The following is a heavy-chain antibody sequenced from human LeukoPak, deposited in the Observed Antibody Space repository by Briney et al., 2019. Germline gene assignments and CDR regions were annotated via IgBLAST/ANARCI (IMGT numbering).Heavy chain of an antibody. CDR2: ISSSGSTI. CDR1: GFTFSDYY. D-gene: IGHD2-21*02. V-gene: IGHV3-11*01. J-gene: IGHJ4*02. Sequence: TGWSLRLSCAASGFTFSDYYMSWIRQAPGKGLEWVSYISSSGSTIYYADSVKGRFTISRDNAKNSLYLQMNSLRAEDTAVYYCARDLNRGAAAEKVVTARRTPVDYWGQGTLVTVSS. CDR3: ARDLNRGAAAEKVVTARRTPVDY.